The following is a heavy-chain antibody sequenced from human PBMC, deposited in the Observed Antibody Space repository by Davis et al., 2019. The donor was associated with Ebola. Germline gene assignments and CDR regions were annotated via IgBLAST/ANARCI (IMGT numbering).Heavy chain of an antibody. CDR2: ISDGSRNT. Sequence: GESLKISCAASGFTFSSYTMNWVRQAPGKGLEWVSTISDGSRNTHYTDSVKGRFIISRDNVKNSLFLQVNSLRAEDTAVYYCARDPALILLHGSGSKFGMDVWGQGTTVTVSS. J-gene: IGHJ6*02. CDR3: ARDPALILLHGSGSKFGMDV. CDR1: GFTFSSYT. V-gene: IGHV3-23*01. D-gene: IGHD3-10*01.